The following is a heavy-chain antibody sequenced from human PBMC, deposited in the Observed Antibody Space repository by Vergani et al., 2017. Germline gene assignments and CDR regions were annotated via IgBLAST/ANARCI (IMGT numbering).Heavy chain of an antibody. CDR2: INPSGGST. J-gene: IGHJ5*02. Sequence: QVQLVQSGAEVKKPGASVKVSCKASGYTFTSYYMHWVRQAPGQGLEWMGIINPSGGSTSYAQKFQGRVTMTRDTSTSTVYMELSSLSSEDTAVYYCARDGLEGLTMKPKNWFDPGSQGSLVTVS. CDR3: ARDGLEGLTMKPKNWFDP. D-gene: IGHD3-3*01. CDR1: GYTFTSYY. V-gene: IGHV1-46*01.